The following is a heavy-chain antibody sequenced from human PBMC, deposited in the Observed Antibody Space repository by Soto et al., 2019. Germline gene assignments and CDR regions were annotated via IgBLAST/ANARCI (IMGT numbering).Heavy chain of an antibody. D-gene: IGHD5-12*01. CDR1: GYTLTSFG. CDR3: ARARGRVAAKVDY. J-gene: IGHJ4*02. CDR2: ISAYNGNT. Sequence: ASVKVSCKASGYTLTSFGISWVRQAPGQGLEWLAWISAYNGNTDYAQKFQGRVTMTTDTSTSTAYMEIKSLRSDDTAVYYCARARGRVAAKVDYWGQGTLVTVSS. V-gene: IGHV1-18*01.